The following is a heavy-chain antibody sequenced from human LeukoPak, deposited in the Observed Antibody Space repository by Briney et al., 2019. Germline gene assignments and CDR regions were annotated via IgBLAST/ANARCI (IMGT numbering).Heavy chain of an antibody. D-gene: IGHD2-2*01. CDR1: GGTFSSYA. Sequence: SVKVSCKASGGTFSSYAISWVRQAPGQGLEWMGGIIPIFGTANYAQKFQGRVTITTDESTSTAYMELSSLKSEDTAVYYCAREAVNKYQLLYFDYWGQGTLVTVSS. J-gene: IGHJ4*02. V-gene: IGHV1-69*05. CDR2: IIPIFGTA. CDR3: AREAVNKYQLLYFDY.